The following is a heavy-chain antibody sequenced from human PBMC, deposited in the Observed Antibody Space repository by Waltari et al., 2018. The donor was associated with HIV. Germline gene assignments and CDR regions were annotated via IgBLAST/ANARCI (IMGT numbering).Heavy chain of an antibody. CDR2: IYTFDSDT. Sequence: EVQLVQSGAEVRKSGEYLKISCKASGYTFTNYWIAWVRQMSGEGLEWMGIIYTFDSDTRYNPSFEGQITISADKSLATAYLEWSNLNASDAAIYYCARLFYYDTTGYINNAFDIWGQGTVVTVS. J-gene: IGHJ3*02. V-gene: IGHV5-51*03. D-gene: IGHD3-22*01. CDR3: ARLFYYDTTGYINNAFDI. CDR1: GYTFTNYW.